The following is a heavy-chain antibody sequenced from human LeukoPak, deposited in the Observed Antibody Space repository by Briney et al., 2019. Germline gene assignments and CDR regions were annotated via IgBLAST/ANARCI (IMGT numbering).Heavy chain of an antibody. D-gene: IGHD3-9*01. CDR2: ISGSGGST. V-gene: IGHV3-23*01. J-gene: IGHJ4*02. CDR1: GFTFSSYA. CDR3: ATAPLRYFDWFQMPPDY. Sequence: PGGSLRLSCAASGFTFSSYAMSWVRQAPGKGLEWVSAISGSGGSTYYADSVKGRFTISRDNSKNTLYLQMNSLRAEDTAVYYCATAPLRYFDWFQMPPDYWGQGTLVTVSS.